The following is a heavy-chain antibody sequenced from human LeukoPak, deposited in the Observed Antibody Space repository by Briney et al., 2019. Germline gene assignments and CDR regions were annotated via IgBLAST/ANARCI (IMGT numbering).Heavy chain of an antibody. CDR2: IQGDGSNT. J-gene: IGHJ4*02. CDR3: ARGTSAGGPISPFDF. V-gene: IGHV3-74*01. D-gene: IGHD6-13*01. CDR1: GFTFSKNW. Sequence: PGGSPRLSCVASGFTFSKNWMHWVRQAPGKGLVWVSRIQGDGSNTNYADSVKGRFSISRGNAKNTVYLQMNSLRAEDTGIYYCARGTSAGGPISPFDFWGQGTVVTVSS.